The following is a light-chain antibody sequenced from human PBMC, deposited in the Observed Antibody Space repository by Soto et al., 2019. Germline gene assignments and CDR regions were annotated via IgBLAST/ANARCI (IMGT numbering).Light chain of an antibody. Sequence: QSVLTQPPSVSAAPGQKVTISCSGSSSNIGGNSVSWYQQLPGTAPKLLIYDDNKRPSGIPDRFSGSKSGTSATLGITGFQTGDEADYYCGSWDSSLSAYVLGTRTKV. CDR3: GSWDSSLSAYV. CDR2: DDN. J-gene: IGLJ1*01. CDR1: SSNIGGNS. V-gene: IGLV1-51*01.